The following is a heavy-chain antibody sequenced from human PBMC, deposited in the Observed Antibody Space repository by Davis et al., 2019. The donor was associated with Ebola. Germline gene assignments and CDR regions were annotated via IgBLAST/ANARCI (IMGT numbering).Heavy chain of an antibody. CDR3: ARMPTVTADHWYFDL. V-gene: IGHV4-59*01. D-gene: IGHD4-17*01. CDR1: GGSISSYY. CDR2: IHYSGST. Sequence: SETLSLTCTVSGGSISSYYWSWIRQPPGEGLEWIGHIHYSGSTNYNPSLKSRVTTSVDTSKNQFSLNLSSVTAADTAVYYCARMPTVTADHWYFDLWGRGTLVTVSS. J-gene: IGHJ2*01.